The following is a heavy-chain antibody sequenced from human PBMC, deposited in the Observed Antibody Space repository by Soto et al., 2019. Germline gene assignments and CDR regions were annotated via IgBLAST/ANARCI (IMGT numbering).Heavy chain of an antibody. J-gene: IGHJ3*02. CDR1: GFIFTSYW. CDR2: IKQDGSEK. CDR3: ARECRTDYYDSSGYYYGDAFDI. D-gene: IGHD3-22*01. Sequence: GGSLRLSCAASGFIFTSYWMSWVRQAPGKGLGWVANIKQDGSEKYYVDSVKGRFTISRDNAKKSLNLQMNSLRAEDTAVYYCARECRTDYYDSSGYYYGDAFDIWGQGTMVTVSS. V-gene: IGHV3-7*03.